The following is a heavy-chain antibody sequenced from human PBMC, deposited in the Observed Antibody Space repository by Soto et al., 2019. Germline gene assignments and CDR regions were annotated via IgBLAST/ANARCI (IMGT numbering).Heavy chain of an antibody. J-gene: IGHJ3*02. CDR2: IWFDGSNQ. CDR3: ARDRGYCIGGDCSLRLDLDI. D-gene: IGHD2-15*01. Sequence: QVQLVESGGGVVQPGRSLRLSGAASGFTFRSYGMHWVRQAPGKGLEWVALIWFDGSNQFYAASVKGRFTISRDNSKNTLYLQMNSLRVEDTAVYYCARDRGYCIGGDCSLRLDLDIWGQGTMVTVSS. V-gene: IGHV3-33*01. CDR1: GFTFRSYG.